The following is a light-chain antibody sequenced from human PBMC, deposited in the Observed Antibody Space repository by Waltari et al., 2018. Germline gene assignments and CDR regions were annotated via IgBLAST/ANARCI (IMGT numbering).Light chain of an antibody. J-gene: IGLJ3*02. V-gene: IGLV4-69*01. Sequence: QLVLTLSPSASASLGASVRLTCPLSGGRSNDILAWHPQQPVKGPRFLLKVDSDGRHSRGDDNPFRCSGSSSGASRYLIISSLQAEDDAYCYCQTGGQGTWVFGGGTKLTVL. CDR3: QTGGQGTWV. CDR2: VDSDGRH. CDR1: GGRSNDI.